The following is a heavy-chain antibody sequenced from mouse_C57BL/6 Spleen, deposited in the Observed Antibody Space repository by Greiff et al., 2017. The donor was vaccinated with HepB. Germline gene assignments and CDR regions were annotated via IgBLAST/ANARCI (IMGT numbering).Heavy chain of an antibody. J-gene: IGHJ3*01. CDR2: ISDGGSYT. Sequence: DVQLVESGGGLVKPGGSLKLSCAASGFTFSSYAMSWVRQTPEKRLEWVATISDGGSYTYYPDNVKGRFTISRDNAKNNLYLQMSHLKSEDTAMYYCAGEGRRAWFADWGQGTLVTVSS. CDR3: AGEGRRAWFAD. CDR1: GFTFSSYA. V-gene: IGHV5-4*01.